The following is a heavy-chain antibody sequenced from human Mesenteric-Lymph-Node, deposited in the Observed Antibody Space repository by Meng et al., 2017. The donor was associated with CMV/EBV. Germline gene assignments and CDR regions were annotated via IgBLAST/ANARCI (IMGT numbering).Heavy chain of an antibody. D-gene: IGHD2-2*01. CDR1: GGSISSSNYY. CDR2: VSKTGST. Sequence: SETLSPTCTVSGGSISSSNYYWGWTRQPPGKGLEWIGSVSKTGSTNYNPSLKSRVTISVDTSKNQFSLNLNSVTAADTAVYYCAGLVVPGDVWGQGTTVTVSS. V-gene: IGHV4-39*07. CDR3: AGLVVPGDV. J-gene: IGHJ6*02.